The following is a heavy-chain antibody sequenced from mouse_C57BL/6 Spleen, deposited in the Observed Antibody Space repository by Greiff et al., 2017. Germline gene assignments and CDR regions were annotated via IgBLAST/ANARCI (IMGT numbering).Heavy chain of an antibody. D-gene: IGHD2-1*01. CDR3: ARGDGNWVAY. V-gene: IGHV14-2*01. J-gene: IGHJ3*01. CDR2: IDPEDGET. Sequence: EVQLQQSGAELVKPGASVKLSCTASGFNIKDYYMHWVKQRTEQGLEWIGRIDPEDGETKYAPKFQGKDTITADTSSNTAYLQLSSLTSEDTAVYYCARGDGNWVAYWGQGTLVTVSA. CDR1: GFNIKDYY.